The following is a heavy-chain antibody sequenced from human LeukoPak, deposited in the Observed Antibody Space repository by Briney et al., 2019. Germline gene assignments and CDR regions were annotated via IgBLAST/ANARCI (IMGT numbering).Heavy chain of an antibody. J-gene: IGHJ5*02. CDR1: GFTFSSYA. CDR2: ISYDGSNK. CDR3: ARSRDYKMGATPWSWFDP. V-gene: IGHV3-30-3*01. D-gene: IGHD1-26*01. Sequence: GGSLRLSCAASGFTFSSYAMHWVRQAPGKGLEWVAVISYDGSNKYYADSVKGRFTISRDNSKNTLYLQMNSLRAEDTAVYYCARSRDYKMGATPWSWFDPWGQGTLVTVSS.